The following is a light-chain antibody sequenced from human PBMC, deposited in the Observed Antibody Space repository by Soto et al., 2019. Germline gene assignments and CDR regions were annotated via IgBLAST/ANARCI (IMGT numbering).Light chain of an antibody. CDR1: SSDVGGYNY. CDR2: DVS. V-gene: IGLV2-11*01. CDR3: QSYHSGNVV. Sequence: QSVLTQPRSVSGSPGQSVTISCTGTSSDVGGYNYVSWYQHYPGKAPKLIIYDVSKRPSGVPDRFSGSIDSSSNSASLTISGLKTDDEADYYCQSYHSGNVVFGGGTKLTVL. J-gene: IGLJ2*01.